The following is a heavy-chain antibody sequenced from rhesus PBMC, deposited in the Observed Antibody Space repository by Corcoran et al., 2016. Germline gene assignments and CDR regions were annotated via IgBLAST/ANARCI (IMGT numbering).Heavy chain of an antibody. D-gene: IGHD6-25*01. CDR1: GYTFTSYG. J-gene: IGHJ4*01. Sequence: QVQLVQSGAKVKQPGASVKVSCKASGYTFTSYGMNWVRQAHGQRLEWMGWINTDTGNPTDAQGFKERFTFSMDTSISTAYLQISSLKAEDTAVYYCARYAAAAGIDYWGQGVLVTVSS. V-gene: IGHV7-114*01. CDR2: INTDTGNP. CDR3: ARYAAAAGIDY.